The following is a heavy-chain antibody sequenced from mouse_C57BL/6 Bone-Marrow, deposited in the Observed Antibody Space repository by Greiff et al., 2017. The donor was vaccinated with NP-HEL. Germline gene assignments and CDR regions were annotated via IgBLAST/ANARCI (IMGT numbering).Heavy chain of an antibody. CDR3: ARRLCYARDD. V-gene: IGHV1-26*01. Sequence: EVQLQQSGPELVKPGASVKISCKASGYTFTDYYMNWVKQSHGKSLEWIGDITPNNGGTSYNQKLKGKATLTVDKSTSTAYMELRSQTSEDYAVYYCARRLCYARDDWGQGTSVTVST. CDR1: GYTFTDYY. J-gene: IGHJ4*01. CDR2: ITPNNGGT.